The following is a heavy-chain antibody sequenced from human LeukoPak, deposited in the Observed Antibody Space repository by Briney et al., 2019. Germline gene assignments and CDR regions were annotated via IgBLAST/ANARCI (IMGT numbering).Heavy chain of an antibody. V-gene: IGHV4-39*01. J-gene: IGHJ4*02. D-gene: IGHD2-21*01. CDR1: GGSISSYY. CDR2: IYYSGST. CDR3: AGWDRGSIEYDY. Sequence: PSETLSLTCTVSGGSISSYYWGWIRQPPGKGLEWIGSIYYSGSTYYNPSLKSRVTISVDTSKNQFSLKLSSVTAADTAVYYCAGWDRGSIEYDYWGQGTLVTVSS.